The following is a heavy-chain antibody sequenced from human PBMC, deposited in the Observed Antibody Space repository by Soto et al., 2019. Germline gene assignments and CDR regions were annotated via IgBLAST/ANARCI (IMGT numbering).Heavy chain of an antibody. CDR1: GFTFSNYA. CDR2: ISGSSGST. Sequence: EVQLLESGGGLVQPGGSLRLSCAASGFTFSNYAMSWVRQAPGKGLEWVAGISGSSGSTYYADSVKGRFTISRDSSKNTLYLLIDSLRAEDPAVCYCAKEGTPPAPDWCQGTLVTVSS. D-gene: IGHD1-1*01. CDR3: AKEGTPPAPD. J-gene: IGHJ1*01. V-gene: IGHV3-23*01.